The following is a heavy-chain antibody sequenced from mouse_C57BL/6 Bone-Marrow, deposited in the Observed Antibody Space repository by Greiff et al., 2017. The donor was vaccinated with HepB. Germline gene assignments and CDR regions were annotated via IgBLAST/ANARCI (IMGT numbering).Heavy chain of an antibody. J-gene: IGHJ4*01. CDR2: IDPSDSYT. V-gene: IGHV1-69*01. Sequence: VKQSCKASGYTFTSYWMHWVKQRPGQGLEWIGEIDPSDSYTNYNQKFKGKSTLTVDKSSSKAYMQLSSLTSEDSAVYYCARRDFYAMDYWGQGTSVTVSS. CDR1: GYTFTSYW. CDR3: ARRDFYAMDY.